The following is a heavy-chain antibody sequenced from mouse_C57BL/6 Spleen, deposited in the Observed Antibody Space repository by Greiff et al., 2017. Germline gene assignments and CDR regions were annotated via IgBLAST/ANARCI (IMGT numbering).Heavy chain of an antibody. CDR2: INPNNGGT. Sequence: EVQLQQSGPELVKPGASVKISCKASGYTFTDYYMNWVRQSHGKSLEWIGDINPNNGGTSYNQKFKGKATLPVDKSSSTAYMELRSLTSEESAVYYGARSYASSSWFAYWGQGTLVTVSA. CDR1: GYTFTDYY. J-gene: IGHJ3*01. D-gene: IGHD1-1*01. CDR3: ARSYASSSWFAY. V-gene: IGHV1-26*01.